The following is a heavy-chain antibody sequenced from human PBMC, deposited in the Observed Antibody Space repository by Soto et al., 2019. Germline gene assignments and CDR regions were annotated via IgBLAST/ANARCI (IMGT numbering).Heavy chain of an antibody. V-gene: IGHV4-4*02. CDR2: VHHSGTT. Sequence: QVQLQQWGAGLLKPSETLSLTCAVYGGSISTDYWWSWVRQPPGKGLEWIGEVHHSGTTNYIQSLKSRVTMSVDKSGNQVSLELTSVAAADTAVYYCARGVSYRWVYWGQGTLVTVSS. J-gene: IGHJ4*02. CDR1: GGSISTDYW. D-gene: IGHD3-16*02. CDR3: ARGVSYRWVY.